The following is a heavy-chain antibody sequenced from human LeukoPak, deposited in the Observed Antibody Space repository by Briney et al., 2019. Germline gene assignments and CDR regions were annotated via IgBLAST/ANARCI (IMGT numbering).Heavy chain of an antibody. Sequence: ASVKVSCKTSGYTFSAYYMHWVRQAPGQGLEWMGWINPDSGGANYAQKFQGRVTMTRDTSISTAYMELSRLRSDDTAVYYCARGRNRFIDFLGQGTPVTV. V-gene: IGHV1-2*02. CDR1: GYTFSAYY. J-gene: IGHJ4*01. CDR3: ARGRNRFIDF. D-gene: IGHD1-14*01. CDR2: INPDSGGA.